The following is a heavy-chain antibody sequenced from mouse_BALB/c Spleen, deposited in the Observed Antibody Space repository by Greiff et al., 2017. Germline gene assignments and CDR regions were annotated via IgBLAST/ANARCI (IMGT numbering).Heavy chain of an antibody. J-gene: IGHJ4*01. Sequence: DLVKPGASVKLSCKASGYTFTSYWINWIKQRPGQGLEWIGRIAPGSGSTYYNEMFKGKATLTVDTTSSTAYMQLSSLSSEDSAVYFCAKEGNDNAMDYWGQGTSVTVSS. D-gene: IGHD2-12*01. CDR3: AKEGNDNAMDY. CDR2: IAPGSGST. CDR1: GYTFTSYW. V-gene: IGHV1S41*01.